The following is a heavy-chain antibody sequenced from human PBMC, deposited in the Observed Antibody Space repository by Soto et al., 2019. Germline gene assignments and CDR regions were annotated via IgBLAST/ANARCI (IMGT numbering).Heavy chain of an antibody. CDR3: ARGLQYGDYDESYNWFDP. Sequence: SETLSLTCAVSGGSISSSNWWSWVRQPPGKGLEWIGEIYHSGSTNYNPSLKSRVTISVDKSKNQFSLKLSSVTAADTAVYYCARGLQYGDYDESYNWFDPWGQGTLVTVSS. V-gene: IGHV4-4*02. J-gene: IGHJ5*02. CDR1: GGSISSSNW. D-gene: IGHD4-17*01. CDR2: IYHSGST.